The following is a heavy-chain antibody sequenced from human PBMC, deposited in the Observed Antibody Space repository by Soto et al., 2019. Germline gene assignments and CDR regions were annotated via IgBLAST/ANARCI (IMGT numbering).Heavy chain of an antibody. V-gene: IGHV1-18*01. J-gene: IGHJ4*02. CDR2: ISAYNGNT. CDR3: ARDYYYDSSGSNSAGFDY. Sequence: XSVKVSCQASGYTFTSYGISWLRQAPGQGLEWMGWISAYNGNTNYAQKLQGRVTMTTDTSTSTAYMELRSLRSDDTAVYYCARDYYYDSSGSNSAGFDYWGQGTLVTVSS. D-gene: IGHD3-22*01. CDR1: GYTFTSYG.